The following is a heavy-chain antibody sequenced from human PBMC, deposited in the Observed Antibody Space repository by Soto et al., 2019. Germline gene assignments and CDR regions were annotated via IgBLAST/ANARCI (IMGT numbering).Heavy chain of an antibody. V-gene: IGHV1-69*13. CDR2: IIPIFGTA. Sequence: SVKVSCKASGGTFSSYAISWVRQAPGQGLEWMGGIIPIFGTANYAQKFQGRVTITADESTSTAYMELSSLRSEDTAVYYCARVGATIATYYYYGMDVWGQGTTVSVSS. CDR1: GGTFSSYA. D-gene: IGHD1-26*01. CDR3: ARVGATIATYYYYGMDV. J-gene: IGHJ6*02.